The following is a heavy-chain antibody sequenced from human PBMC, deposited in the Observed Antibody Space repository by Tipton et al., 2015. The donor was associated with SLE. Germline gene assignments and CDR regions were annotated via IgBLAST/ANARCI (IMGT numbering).Heavy chain of an antibody. D-gene: IGHD1-7*01. CDR2: SSATGYTI. V-gene: IGHV3-48*03. J-gene: IGHJ4*02. CDR3: ARDKGWNYDFFDY. CDR1: GFTFSNYE. Sequence: GSLRLSCAASGFTFSNYEMNWVRQAPGKGLEWISYSSATGYTIYYADSVKGRFTMSRDNAKNSLHLQMNSLRAEDTAVYYCARDKGWNYDFFDYWGQGTLVTVSS.